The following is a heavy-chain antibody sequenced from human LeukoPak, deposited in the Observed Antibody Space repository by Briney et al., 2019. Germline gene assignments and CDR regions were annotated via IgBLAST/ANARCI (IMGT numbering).Heavy chain of an antibody. D-gene: IGHD3-16*02. Sequence: GSLRLSCAASGFTFSDYWMSWVRQSPGKGLEWIGSIYYSGSTNYNPSLKSRVTISVDTSKNQFSLKLSSVTAADTAVYYCARGSYDYVWGSYRSWWFDPWGQGTLVTVSS. CDR2: IYYSGST. CDR3: ARGSYDYVWGSYRSWWFDP. CDR1: GFTFSDYW. V-gene: IGHV4-59*01. J-gene: IGHJ5*02.